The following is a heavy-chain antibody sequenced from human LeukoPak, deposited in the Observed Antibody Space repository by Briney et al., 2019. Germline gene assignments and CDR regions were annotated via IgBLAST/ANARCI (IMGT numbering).Heavy chain of an antibody. D-gene: IGHD2-15*01. J-gene: IGHJ4*02. V-gene: IGHV4-31*03. CDR1: GGSISSGGYY. Sequence: PSQTLSLTCTVSGGSISSGGYYWSWIRQHPGKGLEWIGYIYYSGSTYYNPSLKSRVTISVDTSKNQFSLKLSSVTAADTAVYYCARLPSGCSDGSCYSHHYFDYWGQGTLVTVSS. CDR3: ARLPSGCSDGSCYSHHYFDY. CDR2: IYYSGST.